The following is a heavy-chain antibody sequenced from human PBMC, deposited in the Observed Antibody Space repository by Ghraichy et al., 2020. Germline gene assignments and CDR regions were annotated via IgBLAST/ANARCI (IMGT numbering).Heavy chain of an antibody. V-gene: IGHV1-2*02. CDR1: GYTFIDYY. D-gene: IGHD2-15*01. Sequence: ASVKVSCKTSGYTFIDYYIHWVRQAPGQGLEWMGWINPNSGGTNFAQRLQGRVTMTRDTSITTAYMELSSLRSDDTAIYYCARDFTKLRYCSGGKCYPGYWGQGTLVTVSS. CDR3: ARDFTKLRYCSGGKCYPGY. J-gene: IGHJ4*02. CDR2: INPNSGGT.